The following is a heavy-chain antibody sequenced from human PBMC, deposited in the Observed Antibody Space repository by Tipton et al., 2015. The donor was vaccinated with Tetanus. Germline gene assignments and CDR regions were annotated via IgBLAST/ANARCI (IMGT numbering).Heavy chain of an antibody. V-gene: IGHV3-21*06. CDR2: ISSTSRYI. CDR1: EFTFSSYW. D-gene: IGHD6-25*01. Sequence: SLRLSCAASEFTFSSYWMHWVRQGPGRGLEWVSSISSTSRYINYADSVKGRFTISRDNAKNSLFLEMNSLRADDTAVYYCVSGSALDYWGQGTLISVSS. J-gene: IGHJ4*02. CDR3: VSGSALDY.